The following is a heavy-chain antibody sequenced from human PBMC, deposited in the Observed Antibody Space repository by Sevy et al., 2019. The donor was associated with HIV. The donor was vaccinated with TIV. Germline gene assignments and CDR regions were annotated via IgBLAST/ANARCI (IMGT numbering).Heavy chain of an antibody. J-gene: IGHJ4*02. CDR2: ISFDGSGE. Sequence: GGSLRLSCAASGFSFSSHGMHWVRQSPGKGLEWVAGISFDGSGEYKADSVKGRFTISSDNSKNTLYLEMNSLRAEDTAVYYCASDSGYRSGWYLGAYWGQGTLVTVSS. CDR1: GFSFSSHG. CDR3: ASDSGYRSGWYLGAY. D-gene: IGHD6-19*01. V-gene: IGHV3-30*03.